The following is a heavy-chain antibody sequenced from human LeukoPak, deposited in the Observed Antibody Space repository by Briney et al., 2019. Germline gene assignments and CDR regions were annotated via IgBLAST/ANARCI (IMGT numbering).Heavy chain of an antibody. D-gene: IGHD1-14*01. V-gene: IGHV3-7*01. J-gene: IGHJ4*02. CDR2: IKQDGSEK. CDR3: ARVEPTKSDDC. CDR1: GFTFSSYW. Sequence: GGSLRFSCEASGFTFSSYWMSWVRQAPGKGLEWVANIKQDGSEKNYVDSVRGRFTISRDNAENSLYLQMNSLRDDDTAVYYCARVEPTKSDDCWGQGTLVTVSS.